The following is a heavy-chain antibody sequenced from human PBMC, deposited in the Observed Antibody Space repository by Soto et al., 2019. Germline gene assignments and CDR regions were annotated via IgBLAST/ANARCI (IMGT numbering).Heavy chain of an antibody. J-gene: IGHJ6*02. CDR1: GFTFSSYA. V-gene: IGHV3-23*01. Sequence: GGSLRLSCAASGFTFSSYAMSWVRQAPGKGLEWVSAISGSGGSTYYADSVKGRFTISRDNSKNTLYLQMNSLRAEDTAVYYCAKGTMVRGVIITFYGMDVWGQGTTVTVSS. CDR2: ISGSGGST. D-gene: IGHD3-10*01. CDR3: AKGTMVRGVIITFYGMDV.